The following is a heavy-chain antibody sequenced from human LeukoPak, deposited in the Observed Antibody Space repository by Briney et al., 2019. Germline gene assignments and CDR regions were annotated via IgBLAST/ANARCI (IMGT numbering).Heavy chain of an antibody. CDR3: TRVYYYGSGSYYNNHWFDP. CDR2: IRSKAYGCTT. J-gene: IGHJ5*02. CDR1: GFTFGDYA. Sequence: GGSLRLSCTASGFTFGDYAMSWFRQAPGKGLEWVGFIRSKAYGCTTEYAASVKGRFTISRDDSKSIAYLQMNSLKTEDTAVYYCTRVYYYGSGSYYNNHWFDPWGQGTLVPVSS. V-gene: IGHV3-49*03. D-gene: IGHD3-10*01.